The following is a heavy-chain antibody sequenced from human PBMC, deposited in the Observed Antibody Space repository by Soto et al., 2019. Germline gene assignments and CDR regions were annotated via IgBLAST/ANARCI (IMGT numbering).Heavy chain of an antibody. J-gene: IGHJ4*02. V-gene: IGHV1-18*01. CDR1: GYTFTSYG. D-gene: IGHD2-8*02. CDR3: ARELRPLISRTVYFDY. CDR2: ISAYNGNT. Sequence: QVQLVQSGAEVKKPGASVKVSCKASGYTFTSYGISWVRQAPGQGLEWMGWISAYNGNTNYAQKLQGRVTMTXXTXTXRAYMELRSLRSDDTAVYYCARELRPLISRTVYFDYWGQGTLVTVSS.